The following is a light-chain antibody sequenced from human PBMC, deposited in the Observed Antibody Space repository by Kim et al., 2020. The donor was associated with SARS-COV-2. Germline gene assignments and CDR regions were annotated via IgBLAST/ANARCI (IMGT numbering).Light chain of an antibody. J-gene: IGKJ1*01. V-gene: IGKV1-5*03. CDR2: KAS. CDR1: QSISSW. Sequence: DIQMTQSPSTLSASVGDRVTITCRASQSISSWLAWYQQKPGKAPKLLTYKASSLESGVPSRFSGSGSGTEFTLTISSLQPDDFATYYCQQYNSYLRTFGQGTKVDIK. CDR3: QQYNSYLRT.